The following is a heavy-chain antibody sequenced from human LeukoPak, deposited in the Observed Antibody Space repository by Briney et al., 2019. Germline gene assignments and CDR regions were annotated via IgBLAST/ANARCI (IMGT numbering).Heavy chain of an antibody. J-gene: IGHJ4*02. V-gene: IGHV3-66*02. CDR2: IHSCGGT. CDR3: ARLRGYATYYFDY. Sequence: PGGSLRLSCAASGFTIGTNYINWGRQAPGKGVEWGSFIHSCGGTAYAESVKGRFTISRDTSKNTVFLQMNSLRVEDTAVYFCARLRGYATYYFDYWGRGTLVTVSS. CDR1: GFTIGTNY. D-gene: IGHD3-16*01.